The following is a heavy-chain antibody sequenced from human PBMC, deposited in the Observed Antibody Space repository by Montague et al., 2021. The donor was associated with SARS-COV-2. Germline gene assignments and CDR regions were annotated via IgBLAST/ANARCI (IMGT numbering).Heavy chain of an antibody. CDR3: ARVRDSSGHDY. CDR2: IFYSGSA. D-gene: IGHD3-22*01. J-gene: IGHJ4*02. CDR1: GGSISGDDYY. V-gene: IGHV4-30-4*01. Sequence: SETLSLTCTVSGGSISGDDYYWSWIRQPPGKGLEWIGYIFYSGSAYYSPSLESRSTISIGTSKNQFSLRLTSVTAADTAVYYCARVRDSSGHDYWGQGTLVTVSS.